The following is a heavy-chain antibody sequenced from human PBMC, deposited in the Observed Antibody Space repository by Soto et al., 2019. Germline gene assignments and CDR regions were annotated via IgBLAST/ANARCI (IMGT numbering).Heavy chain of an antibody. CDR3: VRGGNYVWGCYQD. V-gene: IGHV3-74*01. Sequence: EVQLVESGGGLGQPGGSLRLSCAASGFTFRNYWMYWVRQAPGKGLVWVSHINGDGSITAYADSVRGRFTISRYDAKNTRFLQMNRLRPEDTAVYYCVRGGNYVWGCYQDWGQGTLVTVSS. D-gene: IGHD3-16*02. J-gene: IGHJ4*02. CDR1: GFTFRNYW. CDR2: INGDGSIT.